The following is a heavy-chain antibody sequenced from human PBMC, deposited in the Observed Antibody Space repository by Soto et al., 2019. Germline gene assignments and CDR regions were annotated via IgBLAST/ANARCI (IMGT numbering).Heavy chain of an antibody. CDR2: IYYSGST. J-gene: IGHJ4*02. D-gene: IGHD6-19*01. CDR1: GGSISSYY. CDR3: ARRAVAKGAYYFDY. V-gene: IGHV4-59*01. Sequence: TSETLSLTCTVSGGSISSYYWGWIRQPPGKGLEWIGYIYYSGSTNYNPSLKSRVTISVDTSKNQFSLKLSSVTAADTAVYYCARRAVAKGAYYFDYWGQGTLVTVSS.